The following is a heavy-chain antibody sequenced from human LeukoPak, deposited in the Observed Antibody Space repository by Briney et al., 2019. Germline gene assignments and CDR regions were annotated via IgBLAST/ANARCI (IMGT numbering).Heavy chain of an antibody. CDR1: GFTFGNHG. J-gene: IGHJ6*02. CDR3: GGGPMVRGVQYYYYGMDV. V-gene: IGHV3-30*02. Sequence: GGSLRLSCTASGFTFGNHGMHWVRQSPGKGLEWVAVIWYDGSNKYYADSVKGRFTISRDNSKNTLYLQMNSLRAEDTAVYYCGGGPMVRGVQYYYYGMDVWGQGTTVTVSS. D-gene: IGHD3-10*01. CDR2: IWYDGSNK.